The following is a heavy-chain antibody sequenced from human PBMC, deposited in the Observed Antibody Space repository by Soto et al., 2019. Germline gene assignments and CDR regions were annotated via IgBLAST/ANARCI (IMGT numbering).Heavy chain of an antibody. CDR1: GYNFANYW. J-gene: IGHJ4*02. Sequence: GESLKISCKGSGYNFANYWIGWVRQMPGKGLEWMGINYPGNSDTRYSPSFQGQVTISADTSISTAYLEWSSLKASDTAMYYCARLQAAAGDNDLTFDYWGQGTLVTVSS. CDR3: ARLQAAAGDNDLTFDY. CDR2: NYPGNSDT. D-gene: IGHD6-13*01. V-gene: IGHV5-51*01.